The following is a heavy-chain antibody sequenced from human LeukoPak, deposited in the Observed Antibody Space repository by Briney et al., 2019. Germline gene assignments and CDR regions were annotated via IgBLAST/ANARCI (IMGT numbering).Heavy chain of an antibody. Sequence: SETLSLTCAVYGGSFSGYYWSWIRQPPGKGLEWIGEINHSGSTNHNPSLKSRVTISVDTSKNQFSLKLSSVTAADTAVYYCARGRVRWILGSYFDYWGQGTLVTVSS. V-gene: IGHV4-34*01. CDR3: ARGRVRWILGSYFDY. J-gene: IGHJ4*02. CDR2: INHSGST. CDR1: GGSFSGYY. D-gene: IGHD5-18*01.